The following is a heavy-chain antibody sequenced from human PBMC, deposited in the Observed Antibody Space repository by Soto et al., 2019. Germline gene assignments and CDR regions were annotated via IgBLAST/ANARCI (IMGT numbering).Heavy chain of an antibody. D-gene: IGHD6-19*01. CDR1: SGSISSSNW. J-gene: IGHJ4*02. V-gene: IGHV4-4*02. Sequence: SETLSLTCAVSSGSISSSNWWSWVRQPPGKGLEWIGEIYHSGSTNYNPSLKSRVTISVDKSKNQFSLKLSSVTAADTAVYYCARSRPTYRYSSGQLHWGQGTLVTVSS. CDR3: ARSRPTYRYSSGQLH. CDR2: IYHSGST.